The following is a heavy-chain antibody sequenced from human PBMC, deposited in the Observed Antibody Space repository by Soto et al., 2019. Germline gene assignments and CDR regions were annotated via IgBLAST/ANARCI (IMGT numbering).Heavy chain of an antibody. CDR1: GLHFNDHY. D-gene: IGHD2-15*01. Sequence: QVQLVESGGGLVKPGGPMGLSRPASGLHFNDHYMTWSRQAPGKGLEGVAYINSGGSNIYYADSVRGRFTISRDNAKDSGYLQMSSLTAEDTAIYYCARDSRVANWGQGTLVIVSS. CDR2: INSGGSNI. J-gene: IGHJ4*02. CDR3: ARDSRVAN. V-gene: IGHV3-11*01.